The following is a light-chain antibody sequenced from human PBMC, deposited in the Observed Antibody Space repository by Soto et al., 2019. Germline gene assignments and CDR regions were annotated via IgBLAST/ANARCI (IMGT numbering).Light chain of an antibody. CDR1: SSDVGGYNY. Sequence: QSALTQPASVSGSPGQSITISCTGTSSDVGGYNYVSWYQQHPGKAPKLMIYEVSNRPSGVSNRFSGSKSGNTASLTISGLQAEDEADYYCCSFSSSSTLNWVFGGGTKVTVL. J-gene: IGLJ3*02. CDR3: CSFSSSSTLNWV. V-gene: IGLV2-14*01. CDR2: EVS.